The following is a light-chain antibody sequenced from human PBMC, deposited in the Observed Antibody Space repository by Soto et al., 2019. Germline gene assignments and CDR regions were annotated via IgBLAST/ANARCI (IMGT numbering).Light chain of an antibody. J-gene: IGLJ3*02. CDR2: LDRSGSY. CDR3: ETWYSNTHKV. Sequence: QLVLTQSSSASASLGSSVKLTCILSSGHSTYIIAWHQQQPGKAPRFLMTLDRSGSYNRGSGVPDRVSGSSSGADRYLTISNLQFEDESDYYFETWYSNTHKVFGGGTKLTVL. V-gene: IGLV4-60*02. CDR1: SGHSTYI.